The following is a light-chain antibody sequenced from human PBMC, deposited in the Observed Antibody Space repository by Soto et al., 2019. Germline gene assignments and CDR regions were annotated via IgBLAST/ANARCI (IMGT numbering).Light chain of an antibody. CDR2: GAS. CDR3: QQYGSSPPLT. CDR1: QSVSSSH. J-gene: IGKJ4*01. Sequence: EIFLAQSRGSLCFSPLERATRSRTDSQSVSSSHLAWYQQKPGQAPRLLIYGASSRATGIPDRFSGSGSGTDFTLTISRLEPEDFVVYYCQQYGSSPPLTFGGGTKVDIK. V-gene: IGKV3-20*01.